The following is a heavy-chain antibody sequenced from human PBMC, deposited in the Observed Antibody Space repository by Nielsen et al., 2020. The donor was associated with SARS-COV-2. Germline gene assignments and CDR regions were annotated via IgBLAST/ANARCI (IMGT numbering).Heavy chain of an antibody. CDR1: GFTFSSYD. V-gene: IGHV3-13*01. CDR3: AREGAYCGGDCYSGMDV. Sequence: GGSLRLSCAASGFTFSSYDMHWVRQATGKGLEWVSAIGTAGDTYYPGSVKGRFTISRENAKNSLYLQMNSLRAGDTAVYYCAREGAYCGGDCYSGMDVWGKGTTVTVSS. CDR2: IGTAGDT. J-gene: IGHJ6*03. D-gene: IGHD2-21*02.